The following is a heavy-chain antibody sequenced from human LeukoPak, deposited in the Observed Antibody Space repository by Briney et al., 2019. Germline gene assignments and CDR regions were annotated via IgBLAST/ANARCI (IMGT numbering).Heavy chain of an antibody. V-gene: IGHV3-21*01. CDR2: IGSGSSYL. CDR3: AIDLYASGSRTTDLDY. D-gene: IGHD3-10*01. Sequence: PGGSLRLSWAASGFPFNSYSMNWVRQAPGKGLEWVSSIGSGSSYLFYADSVKGRFTISRDNAKNALYLQMNSLRVEDTAVYYCAIDLYASGSRTTDLDYWGQGTLVTVSS. CDR1: GFPFNSYS. J-gene: IGHJ4*02.